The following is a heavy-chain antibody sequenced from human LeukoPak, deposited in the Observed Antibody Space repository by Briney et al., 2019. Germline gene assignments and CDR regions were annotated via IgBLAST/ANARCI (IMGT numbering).Heavy chain of an antibody. D-gene: IGHD5-24*01. CDR2: IFSGGNTI. V-gene: IGHV3-11*01. Sequence: PGGSLRLSCAASGFTFSDHYMSWIRQTPGKGLEWVSYIFSGGNTIYYADSVKGRFTISRDNAKNSVYLQMNSLRAEDTAVYYCAKKEMATRMVKGARQYNWFDPWGQGTLVTVSS. J-gene: IGHJ5*02. CDR3: AKKEMATRMVKGARQYNWFDP. CDR1: GFTFSDHY.